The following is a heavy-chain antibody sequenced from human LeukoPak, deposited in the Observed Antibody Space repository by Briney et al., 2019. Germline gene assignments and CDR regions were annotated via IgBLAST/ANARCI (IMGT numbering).Heavy chain of an antibody. J-gene: IGHJ4*02. Sequence: GGSLRLSCEASGFTSKKYGMHWVRQAPGKGLEGVAVISYDGSNKYYADSVKGRFTISRDNSKNTLYLQMNSLRAEDTAVYYCARGVGVDRNYFDYWGQGTLVTVSS. D-gene: IGHD1-14*01. CDR1: GFTSKKYG. V-gene: IGHV3-30-3*01. CDR2: ISYDGSNK. CDR3: ARGVGVDRNYFDY.